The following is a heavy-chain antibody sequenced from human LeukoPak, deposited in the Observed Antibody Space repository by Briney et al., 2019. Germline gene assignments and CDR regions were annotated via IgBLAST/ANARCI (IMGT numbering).Heavy chain of an antibody. CDR2: INPNSGGT. CDR1: GYTFSAYY. Sequence: AAVKVSCKASGYTFSAYYIQWVRQAPGQGLEWMGWINPNSGGTNYAQKFQGWVTMTTDTSTSTAYMELRRLRSDDTAVYYCARFASVAHFDNWGQGTLVTVSS. CDR3: ARFASVAHFDN. V-gene: IGHV1-2*04. J-gene: IGHJ4*02. D-gene: IGHD5-12*01.